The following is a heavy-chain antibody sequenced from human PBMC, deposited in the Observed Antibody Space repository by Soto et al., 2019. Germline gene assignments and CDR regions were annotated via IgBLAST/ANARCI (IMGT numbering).Heavy chain of an antibody. V-gene: IGHV3-23*01. Sequence: EAQMLESGGGSVQPGGSLRLSCAASGFTFSTYAVAWVRQSPGKGLEWVSSISASGGDTWYADSVKGRFTISRDNSKNPLYLQMNSLRAEDTAVYYCARRPTARASWGQGTLVTVSS. D-gene: IGHD1-1*01. J-gene: IGHJ5*02. CDR1: GFTFSTYA. CDR3: ARRPTARAS. CDR2: ISASGGDT.